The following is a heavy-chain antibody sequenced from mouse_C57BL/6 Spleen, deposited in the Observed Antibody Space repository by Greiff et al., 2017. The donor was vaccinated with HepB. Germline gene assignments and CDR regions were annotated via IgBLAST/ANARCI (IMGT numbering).Heavy chain of an antibody. Sequence: VQLQQSGAELVKAGASVKMSCKASGYTFTSYWMHWVKQRLGQGLEWFAETNPTNGRTYYNEKFKSKATLTVDKSSSTPYMLLSGPTFEDSAVYDCARIKKIVATYFDYWGQGTTLTVSS. V-gene: IGHV1S81*02. CDR1: GYTFTSYW. J-gene: IGHJ2*01. CDR2: TNPTNGRT. CDR3: ARIKKIVATYFDY. D-gene: IGHD1-1*01.